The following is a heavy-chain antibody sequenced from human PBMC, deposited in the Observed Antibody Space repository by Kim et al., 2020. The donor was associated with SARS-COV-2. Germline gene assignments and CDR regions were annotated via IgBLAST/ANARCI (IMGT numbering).Heavy chain of an antibody. CDR3: ASVLRYFVWLLPGFDY. J-gene: IGHJ4*02. D-gene: IGHD3-9*01. Sequence: SLKSRVTISVDTSKNQFSLKLSSVTAADAAVYYCASVLRYFVWLLPGFDYWGQGTLVTVSS. V-gene: IGHV4-31*02.